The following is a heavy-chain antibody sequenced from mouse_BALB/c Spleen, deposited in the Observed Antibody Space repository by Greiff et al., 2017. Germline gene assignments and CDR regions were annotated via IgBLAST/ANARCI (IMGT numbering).Heavy chain of an antibody. V-gene: IGHV3-2*02. J-gene: IGHJ3*01. D-gene: IGHD2-4*01. CDR1: GYSITSDYA. CDR2: ISYSGST. Sequence: VQLKESGPGLVKPSQSLSLTCTVTGYSITSDYAWNWIRQLPGNKLEWMGYISYSGSTSYNPSLKSRISITRDTSKNQFFLQLNSVTTEDTATYYCARFPTYYDYDWFAYWGQGTLVTVSA. CDR3: ARFPTYYDYDWFAY.